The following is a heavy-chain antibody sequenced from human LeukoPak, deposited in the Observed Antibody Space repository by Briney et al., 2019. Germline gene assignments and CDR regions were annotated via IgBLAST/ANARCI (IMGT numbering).Heavy chain of an antibody. V-gene: IGHV1-18*01. CDR3: ARGGFTLVRGALDY. J-gene: IGHJ4*02. CDR1: GYTFTSYA. D-gene: IGHD3-10*01. CDR2: ISAYNYKT. Sequence: ASVKVSCKASGYTFTSYAMNWVRQAPGQGLEWMGRISAYNYKTNYAQKFQGRVTMTTDTSTGTAYMELRSLRSDDTAMYYCARGGFTLVRGALDYWGQGTLLTVSS.